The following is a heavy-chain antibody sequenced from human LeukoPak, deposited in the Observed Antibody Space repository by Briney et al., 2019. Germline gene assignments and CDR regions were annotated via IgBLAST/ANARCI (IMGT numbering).Heavy chain of an antibody. D-gene: IGHD4-23*01. CDR1: GGSISSSNW. Sequence: PSGTLSLTCAVSGGSISSSNWWSWVRQPPGKGLEWIGEIYHSGSTNYNPSLKSRILFSVDTSQNQFSLKLNSVTAADTAVYYCARRYVGGWYFDLWGRGTLVSVSS. J-gene: IGHJ2*01. V-gene: IGHV4-4*02. CDR3: ARRYVGGWYFDL. CDR2: IYHSGST.